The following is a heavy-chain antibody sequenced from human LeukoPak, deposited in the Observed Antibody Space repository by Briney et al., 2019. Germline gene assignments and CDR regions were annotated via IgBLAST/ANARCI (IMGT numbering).Heavy chain of an antibody. V-gene: IGHV1-69*13. J-gene: IGHJ6*02. Sequence: ASVKVSCKASGGTFISYAISWVRQAPGQGLEWMGGIIPIFGTANYAQKFQGRVTITADESTSTAYMELSSLRSEDTAVYYCARDTPDIVVVPAAIQRYYYYGMDVWGQGTTVTVSS. D-gene: IGHD2-2*01. CDR1: GGTFISYA. CDR2: IIPIFGTA. CDR3: ARDTPDIVVVPAAIQRYYYYGMDV.